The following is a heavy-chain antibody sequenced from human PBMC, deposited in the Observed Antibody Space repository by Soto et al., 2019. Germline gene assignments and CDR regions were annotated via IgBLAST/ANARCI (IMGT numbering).Heavy chain of an antibody. Sequence: EVQLLESGGGLVQPGESLRLSCAASGFTCSSYAMSWVRQAPGKGLEWVSVISGSDDSTYYADSVKGRFTISRDNSKNTLYLQMNSLRAEDTAVYYCAKRSSSSTFDYWGQGPLVTVSS. CDR3: AKRSSSSTFDY. CDR1: GFTCSSYA. CDR2: ISGSDDST. V-gene: IGHV3-23*01. J-gene: IGHJ4*02. D-gene: IGHD6-6*01.